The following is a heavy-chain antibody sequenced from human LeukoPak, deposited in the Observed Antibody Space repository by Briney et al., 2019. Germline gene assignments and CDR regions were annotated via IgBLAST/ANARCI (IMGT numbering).Heavy chain of an antibody. CDR1: GFTFSDYY. CDR2: ISSSSSYT. Sequence: PGGSLRLSCAASGFTFSDYYMSWIRQAPGKGLEWVSYISSSSSYTNYADSVKGRFTISRDNAKNSLYLQMNSLGAEDTAVYYCARAARYYGSGFDAFDIWGQGTMVTASS. J-gene: IGHJ3*02. CDR3: ARAARYYGSGFDAFDI. D-gene: IGHD3-10*01. V-gene: IGHV3-11*05.